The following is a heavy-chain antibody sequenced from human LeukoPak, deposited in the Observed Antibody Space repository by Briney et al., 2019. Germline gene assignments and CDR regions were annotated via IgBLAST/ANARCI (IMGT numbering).Heavy chain of an antibody. J-gene: IGHJ4*02. D-gene: IGHD3-9*01. CDR3: AKGQFLTGYYSPFDY. CDR2: ISGSGGST. CDR1: GYPFSSYW. Sequence: PGGSLRLSCAGSGYPFSSYWMHWVRQAPGKGLEWVSAISGSGGSTYYADSVKGRFTISRDNSKNTLYLQMNSLRAEDTAVYYCAKGQFLTGYYSPFDYWGQGTLVTVSS. V-gene: IGHV3-23*01.